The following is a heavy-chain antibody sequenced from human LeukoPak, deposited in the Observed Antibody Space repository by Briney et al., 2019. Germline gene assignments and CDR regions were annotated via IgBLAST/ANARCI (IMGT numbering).Heavy chain of an antibody. J-gene: IGHJ4*02. D-gene: IGHD3-3*01. V-gene: IGHV3-49*03. Sequence: QAGGPLRLSCTASGFTFGDYAMSWFRQAPEKGLEWVGFIRSKAYGGTTEYAASEKGRFTISRDDSKSIAYLQMNSLKTEDTAVYYCTRAPEDFWSGYFFDYWGQGTLVTVSS. CDR2: IRSKAYGGTT. CDR1: GFTFGDYA. CDR3: TRAPEDFWSGYFFDY.